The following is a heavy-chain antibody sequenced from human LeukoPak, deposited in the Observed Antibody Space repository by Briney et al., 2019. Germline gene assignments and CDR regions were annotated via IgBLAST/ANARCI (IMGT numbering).Heavy chain of an antibody. CDR2: ISAYNGNT. Sequence: ASVKVSCKASGYTFTSYGISWVRQAPGQGLEWMGWISAYNGNTNYAQKLQGRVTMTTDTSTSTAYMELRSLRSDDTAVYYCAAAWGWGTFWYFDYWGQGTLVTVSS. CDR1: GYTFTSYG. V-gene: IGHV1-18*01. J-gene: IGHJ4*02. D-gene: IGHD1-14*01. CDR3: AAAWGWGTFWYFDY.